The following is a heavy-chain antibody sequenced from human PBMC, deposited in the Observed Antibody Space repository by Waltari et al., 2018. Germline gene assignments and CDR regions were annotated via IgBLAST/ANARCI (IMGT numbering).Heavy chain of an antibody. CDR2: ISDGGGNT. Sequence: EVQLVESGGGLVQPGGSLRLSCAASGFTFTSYAMSWVRQAPGKGLDWVSAISDGGGNTYYADSIKGRFTISRDNSKNTLYLQMKSLRIEDTAVYHCARAVEPDYWGQGTLVTVSS. V-gene: IGHV3-23*04. CDR3: ARAVEPDY. J-gene: IGHJ4*02. CDR1: GFTFTSYA. D-gene: IGHD2-15*01.